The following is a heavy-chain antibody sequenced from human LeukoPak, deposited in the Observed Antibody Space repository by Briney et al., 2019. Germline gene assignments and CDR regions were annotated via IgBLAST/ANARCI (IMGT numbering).Heavy chain of an antibody. D-gene: IGHD2-2*01. CDR2: IYRSGNT. Sequence: SETLSLTCAVSGYSISSGFLWGWIRQPPGKGLEWIGSIYRSGNTYYNPSLKSRITMSADTSKNQFSLKLSSVTAADTAVYYCARDPRWLTPDCNSIGCYVNWFDPWGQGTLVTVSS. J-gene: IGHJ5*02. V-gene: IGHV4-38-2*02. CDR1: GYSISSGFL. CDR3: ARDPRWLTPDCNSIGCYVNWFDP.